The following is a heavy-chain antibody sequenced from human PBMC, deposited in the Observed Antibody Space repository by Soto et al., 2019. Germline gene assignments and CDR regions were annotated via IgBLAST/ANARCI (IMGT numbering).Heavy chain of an antibody. J-gene: IGHJ6*03. V-gene: IGHV3-9*01. D-gene: IGHD1-1*01. CDR3: AKDIRDWKQDCYYYYYSMDV. Sequence: LRAWQGAAGGTLDDYGRRCLRPAPGKGLEWVSGISWNSGSIGYADSVKGRFTISRDNSKNSLYLQMNSLRAEDTALYYCAKDIRDWKQDCYYYYYSMDVWCKGTTVTVS. CDR2: ISWNSGSI. CDR1: GGTLDDYG.